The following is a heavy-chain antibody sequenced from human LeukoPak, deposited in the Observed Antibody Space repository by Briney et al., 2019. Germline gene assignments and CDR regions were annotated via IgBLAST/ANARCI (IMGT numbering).Heavy chain of an antibody. V-gene: IGHV3-49*04. J-gene: IGHJ4*02. Sequence: GGSLRLSCTASGFTFGDYAMSWVRQAPGKGLEWVGFIRSEAYGGTTEYAASVKGRFTISRDDSKSIAYLQMNSLKTEDTAVYYCTRRIRFLEWDWGQGTLVTVSS. CDR2: IRSEAYGGTT. CDR3: TRRIRFLEWD. D-gene: IGHD3-3*01. CDR1: GFTFGDYA.